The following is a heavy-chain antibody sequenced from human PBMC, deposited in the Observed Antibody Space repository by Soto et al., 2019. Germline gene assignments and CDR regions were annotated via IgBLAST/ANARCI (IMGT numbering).Heavy chain of an antibody. CDR2: INPNSGGT. V-gene: IGHV1-2*02. D-gene: IGHD3-22*01. Sequence: ASVKVSCTASGYTFTGYYMHWVRQAPGQGLEWMGWINPNSGGTNYAQKFQGRVTMTRDTSISTAYMELSRLRSDDTAVYYCARDVYDSSCYPDEWGKGNLVTV. J-gene: IGHJ4*02. CDR3: ARDVYDSSCYPDE. CDR1: GYTFTGYY.